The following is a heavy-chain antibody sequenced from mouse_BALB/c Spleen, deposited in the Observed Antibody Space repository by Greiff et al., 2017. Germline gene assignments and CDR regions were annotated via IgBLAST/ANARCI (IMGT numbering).Heavy chain of an antibody. Sequence: QVTLKESGAELMKPGASVKISCKATGYTFSSYWIEWVKQRPGHGLEWIGEILPGSGSTNYNEKFKGKATFTADTSSNTAYMQLSSLTSEASAVYYCARGTTVVAYYYAMDYWGQGTSVTVSS. CDR1: GYTFSSYW. D-gene: IGHD1-1*01. J-gene: IGHJ4*01. CDR2: ILPGSGST. CDR3: ARGTTVVAYYYAMDY. V-gene: IGHV1-9*01.